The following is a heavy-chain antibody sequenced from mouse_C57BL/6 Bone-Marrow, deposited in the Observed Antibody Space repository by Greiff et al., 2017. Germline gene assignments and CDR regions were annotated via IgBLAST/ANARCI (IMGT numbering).Heavy chain of an antibody. CDR2: INPSSGYT. Sequence: VQLQQSGAELAKPGASVKLSCKASGYTFTSYWMHWVNQRPGQGLEWIGYINPSSGYTKYNQKFKDKATLTADKSSSTAYMQLSSLTHEDSAVYSVERWGSTMVTTWYFDVWGTGTTVTVSS. J-gene: IGHJ1*03. D-gene: IGHD2-1*01. V-gene: IGHV1-7*01. CDR1: GYTFTSYW. CDR3: ERWGSTMVTTWYFDV.